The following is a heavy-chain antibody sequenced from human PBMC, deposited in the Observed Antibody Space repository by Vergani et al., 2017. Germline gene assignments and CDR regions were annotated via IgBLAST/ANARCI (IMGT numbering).Heavy chain of an antibody. CDR3: AKGSIAVAGRSDY. CDR2: ISGIGGST. Sequence: EVQLLESGGGLVQPGGSLRLSCAASGFTFSSYAMSWVRQAPGEGLEWVSAISGIGGSTYYAESVKGRFTISRDKSKNTLYLQMNSLRAEDTAVYYCAKGSIAVAGRSDYWGQGTLVTVSS. J-gene: IGHJ4*02. V-gene: IGHV3-23*01. D-gene: IGHD6-19*01. CDR1: GFTFSSYA.